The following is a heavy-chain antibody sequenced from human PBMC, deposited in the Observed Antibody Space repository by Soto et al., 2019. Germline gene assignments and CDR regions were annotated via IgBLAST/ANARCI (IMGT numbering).Heavy chain of an antibody. V-gene: IGHV4-39*01. CDR3: AKTGFGSDYRVGYP. J-gene: IGHJ4*01. CDR2: INYSGGT. D-gene: IGHD3-16*02. Sequence: SETLPQTVIVSDGSIIGRRSYWGWIRQPPGKGLEWIASINYSGGTYHNPSLKGRITISVDTSKNQFSLKLSSLTAADTVVYFFAKTGFGSDYRVGYPWGQGTVLTISS. CDR1: DGSIIGRRSY.